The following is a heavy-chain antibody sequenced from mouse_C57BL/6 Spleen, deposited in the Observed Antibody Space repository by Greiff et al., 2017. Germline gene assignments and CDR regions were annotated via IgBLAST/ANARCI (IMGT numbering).Heavy chain of an antibody. J-gene: IGHJ1*03. CDR1: GYTFTSYW. CDR2: IDPSDSYT. V-gene: IGHV1-50*01. CDR3: ARRLYWYFDV. Sequence: VQLQQSGAELVQPGASVQLSCKASGYTFTSYWMQWVKQRPGQGLEWIGEIDPSDSYTNYNQKFKGKAALAVDTSSSTAYMQLSSLTSEDSAVYYCARRLYWYFDVWGTGATGTVSS.